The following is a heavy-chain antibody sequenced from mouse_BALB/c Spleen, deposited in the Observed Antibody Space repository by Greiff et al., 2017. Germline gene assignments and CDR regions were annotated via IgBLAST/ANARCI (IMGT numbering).Heavy chain of an antibody. J-gene: IGHJ4*01. CDR1: GFNIKDYY. CDR2: IDPENGDT. CDR3: KPHYYGSSYAMDY. D-gene: IGHD1-1*01. Sequence: EVKLMESGAELVRSGASVKLSCTASGFNIKDYYMHWVKQRPEQGLEWIGWIDPENGDTEYAPKFQGKATMTADTSSNTAYLQLSSLTSEDTAVYYCKPHYYGSSYAMDYWGQGTSVTVSS. V-gene: IGHV14-4*02.